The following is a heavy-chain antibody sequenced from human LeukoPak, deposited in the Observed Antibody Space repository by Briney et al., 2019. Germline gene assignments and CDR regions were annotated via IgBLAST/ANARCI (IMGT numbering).Heavy chain of an antibody. Sequence: GESLKISCKGSGYSFTSYWIGWVRQMPGKGLEWMGIIYPGDSDTRYSPSFQGQVTISADKSISTAYLQWSSLKASDTAMYYCVRHITMVRGVIKNFDYWGQGTLVTVSS. CDR1: GYSFTSYW. J-gene: IGHJ4*02. V-gene: IGHV5-51*01. D-gene: IGHD3-10*01. CDR2: IYPGDSDT. CDR3: VRHITMVRGVIKNFDY.